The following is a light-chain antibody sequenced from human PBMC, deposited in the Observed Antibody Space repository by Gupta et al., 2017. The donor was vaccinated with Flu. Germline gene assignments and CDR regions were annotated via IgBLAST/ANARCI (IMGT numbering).Light chain of an antibody. J-gene: IGKJ3*01. Sequence: DIVMTQSPDSLAVSLGERATINCKSSQSVLSSSNNKNYLAWYQQKPGQPPKLLIYWASTRESGVPDRFSGSGSGTDFTLTISILQAEDVAVYYCQQDDSTPFTFGHGTKVDIK. CDR3: QQDDSTPFT. CDR2: WAS. CDR1: QSVLSSSNNKNY. V-gene: IGKV4-1*01.